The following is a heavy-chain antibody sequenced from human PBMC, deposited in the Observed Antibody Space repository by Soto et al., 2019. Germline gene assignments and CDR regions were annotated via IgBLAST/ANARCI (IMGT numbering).Heavy chain of an antibody. D-gene: IGHD3-22*01. J-gene: IGHJ6*02. CDR1: GYTFTSYG. CDR3: ARDLISHYYDSGGLASMYGMDV. Sequence: ASVKVSCKASGYTFTSYGISWVRQAPGQGLEWMGWISAYNGNTNYAQKLQGRVTMTTDTSTSTAYMELRSLRSDDTAVYYCARDLISHYYDSGGLASMYGMDVWGQGTTVTVSS. V-gene: IGHV1-18*04. CDR2: ISAYNGNT.